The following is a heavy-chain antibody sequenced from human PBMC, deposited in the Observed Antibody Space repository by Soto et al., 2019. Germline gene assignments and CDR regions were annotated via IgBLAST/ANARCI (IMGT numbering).Heavy chain of an antibody. J-gene: IGHJ3*02. CDR2: IKQDGSEK. Sequence: AQGKGLEWVANIKQDGSEKYYVDSVKGRFTISRDNAKNSLYLQMNSLRAEDTAVYYGARGFMGGYSYGYQNVALDIWGQGTMVTVSS. V-gene: IGHV3-7*01. D-gene: IGHD5-18*01. CDR3: ARGFMGGYSYGYQNVALDI.